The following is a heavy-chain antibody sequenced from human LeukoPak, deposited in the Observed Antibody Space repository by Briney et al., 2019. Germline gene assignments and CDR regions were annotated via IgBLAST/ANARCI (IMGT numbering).Heavy chain of an antibody. Sequence: SGPTLVNPTQTLTLTCTFSGFSLSTSGMCVSWVRQPPGKALEWLARIDWDDDKYYSTSLKTRLTISKDTSKNQVVPTMTNMDPVDTATYYCARIPAKQLAEDYWGQGTLVTVSS. CDR2: IDWDDDK. D-gene: IGHD6-13*01. CDR3: ARIPAKQLAEDY. CDR1: GFSLSTSGMC. J-gene: IGHJ4*02. V-gene: IGHV2-70*11.